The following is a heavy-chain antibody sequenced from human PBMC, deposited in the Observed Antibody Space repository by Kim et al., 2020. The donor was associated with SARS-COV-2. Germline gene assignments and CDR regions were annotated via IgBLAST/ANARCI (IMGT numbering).Heavy chain of an antibody. J-gene: IGHJ4*02. CDR3: ARAMAGTIYYYFDY. D-gene: IGHD1-1*01. V-gene: IGHV1-2*02. Sequence: AQKFKGRVTMTRDTSISTAYVELSRLRSDDTAMYYCARAMAGTIYYYFDYWGQGTLVTVSS.